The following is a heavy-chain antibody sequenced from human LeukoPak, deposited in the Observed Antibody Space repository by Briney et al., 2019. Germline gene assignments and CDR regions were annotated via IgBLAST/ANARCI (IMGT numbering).Heavy chain of an antibody. CDR1: GFTFSRYS. J-gene: IGHJ4*02. CDR3: ARTSIAAREADY. V-gene: IGHV3-64*01. CDR2: ISNNGGST. D-gene: IGHD6-6*01. Sequence: GGSLRLSWAASGFTFSRYSMHWVRQAPGKGLEYVSAISNNGGSTYYAKSVKGRFTISRDNSKNTLYLQMGSLRAEDMAVYYCARTSIAAREADYWGQGTLVTVSS.